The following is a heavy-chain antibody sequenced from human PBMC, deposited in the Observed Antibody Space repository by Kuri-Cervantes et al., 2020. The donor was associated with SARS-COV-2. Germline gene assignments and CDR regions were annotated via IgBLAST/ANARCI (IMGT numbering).Heavy chain of an antibody. D-gene: IGHD1-26*01. CDR3: ARDREWELLHAGAFDI. CDR2: ISSSSSYT. CDR1: GFTFSDYY. Sequence: GGSLRLSCAASGFTFSDYYMSWTRQAPGKGLEWVSYISSSSSYTNYADSVKGRFTISRDNAKNSLYLQMNSLRAEDTAVYYCARDREWELLHAGAFDIWGQGTMVTVSS. J-gene: IGHJ3*02. V-gene: IGHV3-11*06.